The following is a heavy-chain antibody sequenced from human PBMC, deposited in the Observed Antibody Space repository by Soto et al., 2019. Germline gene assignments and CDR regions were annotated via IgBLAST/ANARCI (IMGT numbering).Heavy chain of an antibody. CDR3: AIVLRSHYGMDV. CDR2: INSDGSST. J-gene: IGHJ6*02. CDR1: GFTFSSYW. V-gene: IGHV3-74*01. Sequence: SGGSLRLSCEASGFTFSSYWMHWVRQAPGKGLVWVSRINSDGSSTNQGDSAKGRFTVFRDNAKNTVYLQMTSLRAEDTAIYYCAIVLRSHYGMDVCGLGTTVTVSS. D-gene: IGHD2-15*01.